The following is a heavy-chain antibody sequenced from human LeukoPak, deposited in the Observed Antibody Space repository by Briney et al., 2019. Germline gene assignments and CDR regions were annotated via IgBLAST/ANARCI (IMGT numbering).Heavy chain of an antibody. V-gene: IGHV4-59*11. CDR3: ASRPAGSTWYGVFDY. Sequence: SETLSLTCTVSGGSLTSHFWSWLRQPPGKGLECIGYVFYGGSTNYNHSLKSRVTMSIGPFRDQFSLRLSSVTAADTAIYYCASRPAGSTWYGVFDYWSQGTLVTVSS. J-gene: IGHJ4*02. CDR1: GGSLTSHF. D-gene: IGHD6-13*01. CDR2: VFYGGST.